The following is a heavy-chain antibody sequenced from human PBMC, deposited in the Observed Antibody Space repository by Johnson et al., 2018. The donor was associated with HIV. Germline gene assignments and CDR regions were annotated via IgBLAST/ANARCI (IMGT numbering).Heavy chain of an antibody. CDR1: IFTFKNAW. CDR3: ATCSDQVLLGGDAFDI. D-gene: IGHD3-16*01. CDR2: IKSKIDGGTT. Sequence: VQLVESGGGLVKPGGSLRLSCAASIFTFKNAWMSWVRQAPGKGLEWVGRIKSKIDGGTTDYAAPVKGRFTISRDDSKNTLYMQMNRLRVEDTAVYYCATCSDQVLLGGDAFDIWGQGTMVTVSS. J-gene: IGHJ3*02. V-gene: IGHV3-15*01.